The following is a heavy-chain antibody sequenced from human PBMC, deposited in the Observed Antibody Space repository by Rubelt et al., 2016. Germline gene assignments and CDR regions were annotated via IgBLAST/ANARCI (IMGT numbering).Heavy chain of an antibody. V-gene: IGHV3-33*05. CDR2: ISPDESKK. CDR3: ATDSGRRLEY. CDR1: GFTFSSYG. J-gene: IGHJ4*02. Sequence: QVQLVESGGGVVQPGGSLRLSCAASGFTFSSYGMHWVRQAPGKGLEWVAVISPDESKKYYADSVKGRLTISRDNTKNSLYLQMNSLTAEDTAVYYCATDSGRRLEYWGQGTLVTVSS. D-gene: IGHD1-26*01.